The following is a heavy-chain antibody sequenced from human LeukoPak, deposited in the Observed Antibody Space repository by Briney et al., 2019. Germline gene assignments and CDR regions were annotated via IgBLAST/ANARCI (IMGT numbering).Heavy chain of an antibody. D-gene: IGHD3-10*01. CDR1: GGSISSYY. J-gene: IGHJ4*02. CDR2: INHSGST. Sequence: PSETLSLTCTVSGGSISSYYWSWIRQPPGKGLEWIGEINHSGSTNYNPSLKSRVTISVDTSKNQFSLKLSSVTAADTAVYYCAVSRDYGSGSWNYWGQGTLVTVSS. V-gene: IGHV4-34*01. CDR3: AVSRDYGSGSWNY.